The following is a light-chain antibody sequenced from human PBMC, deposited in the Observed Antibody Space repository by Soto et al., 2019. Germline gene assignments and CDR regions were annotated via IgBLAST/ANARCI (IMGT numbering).Light chain of an antibody. CDR2: DAS. CDR3: QQRSTWPLT. J-gene: IGKJ4*01. CDR1: QSVSPY. V-gene: IGKV3-11*01. Sequence: DIVLTQSPATLSLSAGERATLSCRASQSVSPYLAWYQQKPGQAPRLLIYDASKRATGIPSRFSGSGSGTDFTLSISSLEPEDFAVYYCQQRSTWPLTFGGGTRVEIK.